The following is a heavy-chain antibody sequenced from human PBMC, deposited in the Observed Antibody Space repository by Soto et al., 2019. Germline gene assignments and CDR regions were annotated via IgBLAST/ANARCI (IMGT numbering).Heavy chain of an antibody. CDR2: LHHTGNT. J-gene: IGHJ4*02. V-gene: IGHV4-4*02. Sequence: PSETLSLTCAVSGASISGSYWWIWFRQFPGKGLERIGELHHTGNTNYKPSLKSRVTISVDKSKNQFSLKLTSVTAADTAVYYCARASTTLGVAIDYWGQGTLVTVS. D-gene: IGHD3-3*01. CDR1: GASISGSYW. CDR3: ARASTTLGVAIDY.